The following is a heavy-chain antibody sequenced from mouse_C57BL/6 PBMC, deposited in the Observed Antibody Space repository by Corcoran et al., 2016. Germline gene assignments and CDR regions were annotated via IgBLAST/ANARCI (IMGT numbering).Heavy chain of an antibody. J-gene: IGHJ3*01. D-gene: IGHD2-3*01. V-gene: IGHV9-3*01. CDR2: INTYSGVP. CDR3: ARSYDGYYQFAY. CDR1: GYTFTTYG. Sequence: QIQLLQSGTELKKPGESLKIAFTASGYTFTTYGMSWVKQATGKGLMWMGWINTYSGVPTYADDFKGRFAFSLESSASTAYLQISNLNNEDTATYFFARSYDGYYQFAYCGQGTLVTVSA.